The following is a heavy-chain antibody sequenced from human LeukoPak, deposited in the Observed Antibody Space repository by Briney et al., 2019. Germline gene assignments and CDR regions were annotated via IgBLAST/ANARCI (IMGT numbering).Heavy chain of an antibody. D-gene: IGHD2-15*01. Sequence: GGSLRLSCAASGFTVSSNYMSWVHQAPGKGLEWVSVIYSGGSTYYADSVKGRFTISRDNSKNTLYLQMNSLRAEDTAVYYCARDVVVAAIYYGMDVWGKGTTVTVSS. CDR2: IYSGGST. CDR3: ARDVVVAAIYYGMDV. CDR1: GFTVSSNY. V-gene: IGHV3-53*01. J-gene: IGHJ6*04.